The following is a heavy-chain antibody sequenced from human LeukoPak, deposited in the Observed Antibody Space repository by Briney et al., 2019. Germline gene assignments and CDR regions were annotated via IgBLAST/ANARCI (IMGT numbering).Heavy chain of an antibody. CDR3: AKSKSIVAGALLS. CDR1: GFIFRKYW. J-gene: IGHJ4*02. V-gene: IGHV3-7*01. CDR2: IKEDGSQK. D-gene: IGHD3-10*01. Sequence: GGSLRLSCAASGFIFRKYWMSWVRQAPGKGLEWVANIKEDGSQKNYVDSVKGRFTISRDNAKNLVYLQMNSLRGEDTAVYYCAKSKSIVAGALLSWGQGTLVTVSS.